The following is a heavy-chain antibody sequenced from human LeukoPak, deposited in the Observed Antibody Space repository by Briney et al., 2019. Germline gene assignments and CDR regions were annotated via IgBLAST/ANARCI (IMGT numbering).Heavy chain of an antibody. Sequence: PGGSLRLSCAASGFTFSSYWMSWVRQAPGKGLEWVANIKQDGSEKYYVDSVKGRLTISRDNAKNSLYLQMNSLRAEDTAVYYCARDRTTWGWSGYISDNYYYYYGMDVWGQGTTVTVSS. CDR3: ARDRTTWGWSGYISDNYYYYYGMDV. J-gene: IGHJ6*02. D-gene: IGHD3-3*01. CDR2: IKQDGSEK. CDR1: GFTFSSYW. V-gene: IGHV3-7*01.